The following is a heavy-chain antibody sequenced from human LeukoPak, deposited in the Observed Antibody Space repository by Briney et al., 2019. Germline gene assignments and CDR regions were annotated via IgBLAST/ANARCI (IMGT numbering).Heavy chain of an antibody. J-gene: IGHJ6*02. CDR1: GGSFSGYY. CDR2: INHSGST. V-gene: IGHV4-34*01. D-gene: IGHD1-20*01. Sequence: PSETLSLTCAVYGGSFSGYYWSWIRQPPGKGLEWIGEINHSGSTNYNPSLKGRVTISVDTSKNQFSLKLSSVTAADTAVYYCARGGIGGYGMDVWGQGTTVTVSS. CDR3: ARGGIGGYGMDV.